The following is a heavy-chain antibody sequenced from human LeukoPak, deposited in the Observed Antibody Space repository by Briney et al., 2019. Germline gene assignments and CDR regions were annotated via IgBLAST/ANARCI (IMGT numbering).Heavy chain of an antibody. CDR1: GFTFSSYG. CDR2: ISGSGGST. J-gene: IGHJ6*03. D-gene: IGHD4-11*01. V-gene: IGHV3-23*01. Sequence: GGTLRLSCAASGFTFSSYGMSWVRQAPGKGLEWVSAISGSGGSTYYADSVKGRFTISRDNSKNTLYLQMNSLAEDTALYYCAREKVTTDNYYYMDVWGKGTTVTVSS. CDR3: AREKVTTDNYYYMDV.